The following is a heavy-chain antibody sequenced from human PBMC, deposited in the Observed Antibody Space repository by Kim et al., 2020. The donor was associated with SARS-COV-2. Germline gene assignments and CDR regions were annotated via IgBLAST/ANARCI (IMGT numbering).Heavy chain of an antibody. CDR3: ARVGGWEHHFDY. D-gene: IGHD1-26*01. V-gene: IGHV4-31*03. CDR2: IYYSGST. CDR1: GGSISSGGYY. Sequence: SETLSLTCTVSGGSISSGGYYWSWIRQHPGKGLEWIGYIYYSGSTYYNPSLKSRVTTSVDTSKNQFSLKLSSVTAADTAVYYCARVGGWEHHFDYWGQGTLVTVSS. J-gene: IGHJ4*02.